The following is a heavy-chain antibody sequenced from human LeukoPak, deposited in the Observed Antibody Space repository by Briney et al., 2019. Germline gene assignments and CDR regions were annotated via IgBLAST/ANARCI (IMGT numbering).Heavy chain of an antibody. Sequence: ETLSLTCTVSGSSINSYYWSWIRQPPGKGLEWIGYIYYSGSTNYNPSLKSRVTISVDTSKNQFSLKMGSVTAADTAVYYCARARDGHINNWFDPWGQGTLVTVSS. CDR3: ARARDGHINNWFDP. CDR2: IYYSGST. D-gene: IGHD5-24*01. V-gene: IGHV4-59*01. CDR1: GSSINSYY. J-gene: IGHJ5*02.